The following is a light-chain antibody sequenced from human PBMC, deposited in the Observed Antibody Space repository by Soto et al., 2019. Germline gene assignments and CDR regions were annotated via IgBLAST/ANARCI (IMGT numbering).Light chain of an antibody. V-gene: IGLV2-8*01. J-gene: IGLJ1*01. CDR1: SSDVGGYNY. CDR3: SSYAGSNNPYV. Sequence: QSVLTRPPSASGSPGQSVTISCTGTSSDVGGYNYVSWYQPHPGKAPKLMIYEVSKRPSGVPDRFSGSKSGNTASLTVSGLQAEDEADYYCSSYAGSNNPYVFGTGTKVTVL. CDR2: EVS.